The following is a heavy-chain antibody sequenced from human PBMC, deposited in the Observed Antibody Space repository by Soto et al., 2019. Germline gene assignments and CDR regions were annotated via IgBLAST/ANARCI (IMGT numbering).Heavy chain of an antibody. CDR1: GFTFDDYS. Sequence: EVQLVESGGVVVQPGGSLRLSCAASGFTFDDYSMHWVRQAPGKGLEWVSLINRNGDTTYYGDSVKGRFTISRDNSKNSLFLQMNSLRAEDSALYYCAKELMGSGWISFDSWGKGTLVTVSS. CDR3: AKELMGSGWISFDS. J-gene: IGHJ4*02. CDR2: INRNGDTT. D-gene: IGHD5-12*01. V-gene: IGHV3-43*01.